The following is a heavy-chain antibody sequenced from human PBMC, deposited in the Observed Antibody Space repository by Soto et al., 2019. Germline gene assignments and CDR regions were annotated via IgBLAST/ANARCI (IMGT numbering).Heavy chain of an antibody. CDR3: ARHKPNYYDGSGYLDY. CDR1: GYSFTSYW. D-gene: IGHD3-22*01. V-gene: IGHV5-51*01. J-gene: IGHJ4*02. CDR2: IYPGDSDI. Sequence: ESLKISCKGSGYSFTSYWLSWVRQMPGKGLEWMGIIYPGDSDIRYSPSFQGQVTISADKSITTAFLQWSRLKASDTAMYSCARHKPNYYDGSGYLDYWGQGTLVTVSS.